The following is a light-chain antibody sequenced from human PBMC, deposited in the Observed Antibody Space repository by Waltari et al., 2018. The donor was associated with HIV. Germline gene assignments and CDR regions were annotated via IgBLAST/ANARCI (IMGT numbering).Light chain of an antibody. CDR3: QQYNNWPLNT. J-gene: IGKJ4*01. V-gene: IGKV3-15*01. CDR1: QSGGGN. Sequence: ERVMTQSPATVSVSPGDRANLSCRASQSGGGNLAWYQQRPGQAPRLLIYSASTRASGIAARFSGSGSGTEFSLTISSLQSEDFAIYYCQQYNNWPLNTFGGGTKVEMK. CDR2: SAS.